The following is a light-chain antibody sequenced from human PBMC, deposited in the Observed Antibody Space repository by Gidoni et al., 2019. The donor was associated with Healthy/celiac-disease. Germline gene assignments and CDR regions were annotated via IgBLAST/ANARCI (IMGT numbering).Light chain of an antibody. Sequence: EIVLTQSPGTLSLSPGERATLSCRASQSVSSSYLAWYQQKHGQAPRLLIYGASSRATGIPDRFSGSGSGTDFTLTISRLEPEDFAVYYWQQYGSSPQTFGQGTKVEIK. CDR1: QSVSSSY. V-gene: IGKV3-20*01. CDR3: QQYGSSPQT. J-gene: IGKJ1*01. CDR2: GAS.